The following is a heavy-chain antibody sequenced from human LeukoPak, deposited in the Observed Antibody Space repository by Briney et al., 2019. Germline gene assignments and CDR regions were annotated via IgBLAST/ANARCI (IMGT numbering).Heavy chain of an antibody. CDR3: ARPNDSGWPLGVMDV. D-gene: IGHD6-19*01. Sequence: ASVKVSCKASGYTFTSYAISWVRQAPGQGLEWMGWVSAYNGNTNYAQKFQGRVTMTTDASTTTAYMELRSLRSDDTAVYYCARPNDSGWPLGVMDVWGQGTTVTVFS. V-gene: IGHV1-18*01. CDR2: VSAYNGNT. CDR1: GYTFTSYA. J-gene: IGHJ6*02.